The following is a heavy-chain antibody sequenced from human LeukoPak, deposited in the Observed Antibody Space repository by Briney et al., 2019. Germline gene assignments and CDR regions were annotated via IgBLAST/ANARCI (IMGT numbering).Heavy chain of an antibody. V-gene: IGHV4-39*07. Sequence: PSETLSLTCTVSGGSISSSSYYWGWIRQPPGKGLEWIGSIYYSGSTYYNPSLKSRVTISVDTSKNQFSLKLSSVTAADTAVYYCARRSAMASGVFDYWGQGTLVTVSS. J-gene: IGHJ4*02. CDR3: ARRSAMASGVFDY. D-gene: IGHD5-18*01. CDR2: IYYSGST. CDR1: GGSISSSSYY.